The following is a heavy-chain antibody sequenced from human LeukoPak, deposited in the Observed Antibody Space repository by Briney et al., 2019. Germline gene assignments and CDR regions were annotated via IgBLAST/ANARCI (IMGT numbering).Heavy chain of an antibody. CDR1: GYTFTVYS. J-gene: IGHJ6*02. D-gene: IGHD4-17*01. Sequence: GASVKVSCKASGYTFTVYSMHSVGQAPGQGLEWMGWINPNSGGTNYAQKFQGRVTMIRETSISTVYMELRRLRSDDTAVYYCARDGLTTVTTPRLYYYGMDVWGQGITVTVSS. CDR2: INPNSGGT. CDR3: ARDGLTTVTTPRLYYYGMDV. V-gene: IGHV1-2*02.